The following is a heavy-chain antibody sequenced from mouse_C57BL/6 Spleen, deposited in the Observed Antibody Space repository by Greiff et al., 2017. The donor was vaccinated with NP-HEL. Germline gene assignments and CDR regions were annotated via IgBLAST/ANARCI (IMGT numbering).Heavy chain of an antibody. D-gene: IGHD2-3*01. Sequence: DVQLQESGPGLVKPSQSLSLTCSVTGYSITSGYYWNWIRQFPGNKLEWMGYISYDGSNNYNPSLRNRISITRDTSKNQFFLQLNSVTTEDTATYYCARWLLFDYWGQGTTLTVSS. V-gene: IGHV3-6*01. J-gene: IGHJ2*01. CDR2: ISYDGSN. CDR3: ARWLLFDY. CDR1: GYSITSGYY.